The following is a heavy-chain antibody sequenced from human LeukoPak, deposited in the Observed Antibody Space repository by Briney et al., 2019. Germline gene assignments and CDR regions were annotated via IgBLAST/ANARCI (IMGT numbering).Heavy chain of an antibody. CDR1: GYTFTGSY. V-gene: IGHV1-2*06. CDR3: AKETALDGDYSFDY. D-gene: IGHD4-17*01. CDR2: INPNTGGT. Sequence: ASVKVSCKASGYTFTGSYMQWVLQAPGQGLEWMGRINPNTGGTNYAQKFQGRVTMTRDTSISTAYMELSRLRSDDTAVYYCAKETALDGDYSFDYWGQGTLVTVSS. J-gene: IGHJ4*02.